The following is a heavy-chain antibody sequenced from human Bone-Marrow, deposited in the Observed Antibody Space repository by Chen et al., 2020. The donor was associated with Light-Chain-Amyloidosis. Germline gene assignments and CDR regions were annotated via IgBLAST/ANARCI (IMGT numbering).Heavy chain of an antibody. CDR2: IYPDDADA. CDR3: ARRRDGYNFDY. Sequence: EVQLEQSGPEVKKPGESLKISCKGSGYTFPNYWIGWVRQMPGKGLEWMGVIYPDDADARYSPSFEGQVTISAHKSLSTAYLQWRSLKASDTAMYYCARRRDGYNFDYWGQGTLVTVSS. V-gene: IGHV5-51*01. D-gene: IGHD5-12*01. J-gene: IGHJ4*02. CDR1: GYTFPNYW.